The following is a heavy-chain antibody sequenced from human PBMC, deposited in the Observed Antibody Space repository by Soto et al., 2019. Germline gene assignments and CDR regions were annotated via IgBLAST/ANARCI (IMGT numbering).Heavy chain of an antibody. CDR1: AGTFSIYA. V-gene: IGHV1-69*13. CDR3: AIPPRRDRRDCSGGSCYYRDY. Sequence: GASVKVSCKASAGTFSIYAISWVRQAPGQGLEWMGGIIPIFGTANYAQKFQGRVTITADESTSTAYMELSSLRSEDTAVYYCAIPPRRDRRDCSGGSCYYRDYWGQGTLVTVSS. D-gene: IGHD2-15*01. CDR2: IIPIFGTA. J-gene: IGHJ4*02.